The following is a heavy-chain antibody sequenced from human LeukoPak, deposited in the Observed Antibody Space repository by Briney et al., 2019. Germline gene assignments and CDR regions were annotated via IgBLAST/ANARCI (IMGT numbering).Heavy chain of an antibody. Sequence: PSETLSLTCTVSGGSISSYYWSWIRQPPGKGLEWIGYIYYSGSTSYNPSLKSRVTISVDTSKNQFSLKLSSVTAADTAVYYCARHTTGNGMDVWGQGTTVTVSS. V-gene: IGHV4-59*08. CDR1: GGSISSYY. D-gene: IGHD4-11*01. CDR2: IYYSGST. CDR3: ARHTTGNGMDV. J-gene: IGHJ6*02.